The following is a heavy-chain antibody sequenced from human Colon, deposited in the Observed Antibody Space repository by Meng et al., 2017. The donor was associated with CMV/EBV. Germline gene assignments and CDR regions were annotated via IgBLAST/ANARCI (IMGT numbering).Heavy chain of an antibody. CDR2: IIPILGIA. V-gene: IGHV1-69*02. D-gene: IGHD3-3*01. J-gene: IGHJ5*02. CDR1: GGTFSSYT. CDR3: ASSYYDFWSGYYKGDPLNWFDP. Sequence: SVKVSCKASGGTFSSYTISWVRQAPGQGLERMGRIIPILGIANYAQKFQGRVTITADKSTSTAYMELSSLRSEDTAVYYCASSYYDFWSGYYKGDPLNWFDPWGQGTLVTISS.